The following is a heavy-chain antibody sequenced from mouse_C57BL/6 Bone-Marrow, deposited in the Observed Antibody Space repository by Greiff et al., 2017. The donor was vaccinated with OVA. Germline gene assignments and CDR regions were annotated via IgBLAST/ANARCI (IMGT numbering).Heavy chain of an antibody. CDR3: ARVYYGYDYAMDY. CDR1: GYAFTNYL. J-gene: IGHJ4*01. D-gene: IGHD2-2*01. Sequence: VQLQQSGAELVRPGTSVKVSCKASGYAFTNYLIEWVKQRPGQGLEWIGVINPGSGGTNYNEKIKGKATLTADKSSSTAYMQLSSLTSDDSAVYFCARVYYGYDYAMDYWGQGTSVTVSS. CDR2: INPGSGGT. V-gene: IGHV1-54*03.